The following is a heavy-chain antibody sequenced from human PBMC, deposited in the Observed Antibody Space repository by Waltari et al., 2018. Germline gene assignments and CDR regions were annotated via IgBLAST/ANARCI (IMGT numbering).Heavy chain of an antibody. CDR3: ARGRGRLGFGY. J-gene: IGHJ4*02. CDR2: ISYDGSKK. Sequence: QVQLVESGGGVVQPGRSLRLSCAASGFTFSSYAMHWVRQAPGKGLEVLAVISYDGSKKYYADSVKGRFTISRDKSKNTLYLQMNSLRAEDTAVYYCARGRGRLGFGYWGQGTLVTVSS. V-gene: IGHV3-30-3*01. CDR1: GFTFSSYA. D-gene: IGHD3-16*01.